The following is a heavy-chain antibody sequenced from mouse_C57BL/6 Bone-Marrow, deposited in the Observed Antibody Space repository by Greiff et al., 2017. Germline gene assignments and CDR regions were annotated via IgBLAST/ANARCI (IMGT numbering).Heavy chain of an antibody. D-gene: IGHD2-4*01. CDR3: ARKGDYDGYFDV. V-gene: IGHV5-6*01. CDR1: GFTFSSDG. CDR2: ISSGGSYT. Sequence: EVQLVESGGDLVKPGGSLKLSCAASGFTFSSDGMSWVRQSPDKRLEWVATISSGGSYTYYPDSVKGRFIIARDNAKNTLYLQMSSLKSEDTAMNYCARKGDYDGYFDVWGTGTTVTVSS. J-gene: IGHJ1*03.